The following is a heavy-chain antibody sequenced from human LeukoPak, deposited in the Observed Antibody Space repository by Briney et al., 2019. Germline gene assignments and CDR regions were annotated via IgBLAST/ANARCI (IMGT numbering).Heavy chain of an antibody. CDR3: ARIPYYYDSSGCYVDY. J-gene: IGHJ4*02. CDR2: ISSSGSTI. D-gene: IGHD3-22*01. Sequence: GGSLRLSCAASGFTFSDYYMSWIRQAPGKGLEWVSYISSSGSTIYYADSVKGRFTISRDNAKNSLYLQMNSLRAEDTAVYYCARIPYYYDSSGCYVDYWGQGTLVTVSS. V-gene: IGHV3-11*01. CDR1: GFTFSDYY.